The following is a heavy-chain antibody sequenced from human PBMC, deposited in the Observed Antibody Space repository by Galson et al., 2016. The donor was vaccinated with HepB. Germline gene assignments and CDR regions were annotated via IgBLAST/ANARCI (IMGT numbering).Heavy chain of an antibody. J-gene: IGHJ4*02. CDR1: GYSFTSYW. Sequence: QSGAEVKKPGESLKISCKGSGYSFTSYWIGWVRQMPGQGLEWMGMIYPGDSHSTYGQSFEGQVTISVDNSNSTAYLQWSSLKAADTGIYYCARMDWRQLTDYWGQGTLITVSS. D-gene: IGHD3/OR15-3a*01. V-gene: IGHV5-51*01. CDR2: IYPGDSHS. CDR3: ARMDWRQLTDY.